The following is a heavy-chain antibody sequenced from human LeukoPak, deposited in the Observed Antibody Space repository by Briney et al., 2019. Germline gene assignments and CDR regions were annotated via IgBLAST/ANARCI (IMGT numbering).Heavy chain of an antibody. Sequence: PGRSLRLSCAAAGFTFSHYGMHWVRQAPGKGLEWVSVIWSDGTNKYYAASVKGRFTISRDDFDKTVYLQMSSLRPDDTGVYYCARDAQRGFDYSNSLQYWGQGTPVTVST. V-gene: IGHV3-33*01. CDR3: ARDAQRGFDYSNSLQY. J-gene: IGHJ4*02. D-gene: IGHD4-11*01. CDR2: IWSDGTNK. CDR1: GFTFSHYG.